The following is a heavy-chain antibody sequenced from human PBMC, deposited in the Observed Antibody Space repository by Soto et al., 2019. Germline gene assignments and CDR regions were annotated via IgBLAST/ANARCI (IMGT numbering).Heavy chain of an antibody. D-gene: IGHD3-10*01. J-gene: IGHJ5*02. V-gene: IGHV3-48*01. CDR1: GFTFSSYS. CDR2: ISSSSSTI. Sequence: EVQLVESGGGLVQPGGSLRLSCAASGFTFSSYSMNWVRQAPGKGLEWVSYISSSSSTIYYADSVKGRFTISRDNAKYSLYLQMNSLRAEDTAAYYCAREKVLWFGDVLVPWFDPWGQGALVTVSS. CDR3: AREKVLWFGDVLVPWFDP.